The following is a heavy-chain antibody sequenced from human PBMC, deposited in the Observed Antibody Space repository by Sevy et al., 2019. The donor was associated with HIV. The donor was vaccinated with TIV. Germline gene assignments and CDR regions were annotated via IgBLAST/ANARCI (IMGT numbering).Heavy chain of an antibody. J-gene: IGHJ4*02. D-gene: IGHD3-3*01. CDR1: GFTFRTYS. V-gene: IGHV3-21*04. CDR3: ARDFRVFGVVSAIDY. CDR2: ISDDSRYI. Sequence: GGSLRLSCAASGFTFRTYSMNWVRQAPGKGLEWLSSISDDSRYIYYSHSVKGRFTISRANAKNFLFLQMNNLRVEDTAIYYCARDFRVFGVVSAIDYWGQGNLVTVSS.